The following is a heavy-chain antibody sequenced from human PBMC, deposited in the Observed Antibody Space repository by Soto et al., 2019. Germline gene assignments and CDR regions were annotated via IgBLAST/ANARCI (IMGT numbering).Heavy chain of an antibody. D-gene: IGHD6-6*01. CDR1: GGSFSGYY. Sequence: SETLSLTCAVYGGSFSGYYWSWIRQPPGKGLEWIGEINHSGSTNYNPSLKSRVTISVDTSKNQFSLKLSSVTAAGTAVYYCARGLSIAARRGRGYYYYMDVWGKGTTVTVSS. J-gene: IGHJ6*03. CDR2: INHSGST. V-gene: IGHV4-34*01. CDR3: ARGLSIAARRGRGYYYYMDV.